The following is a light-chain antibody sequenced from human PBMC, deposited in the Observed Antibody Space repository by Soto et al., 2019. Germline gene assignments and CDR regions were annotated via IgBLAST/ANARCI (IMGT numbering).Light chain of an antibody. V-gene: IGLV1-40*01. Sequence: QSVLTQPPSVSGAPGQRVTISCTGSSSNIGAGYDVHWYQQIPGTAPKLLIYGNTDRPSGVPDRFSGSKSGTSASLAITGLQAEDEADYYCQSYDGSLSGSKVFGGGTQVTVL. J-gene: IGLJ3*02. CDR3: QSYDGSLSGSKV. CDR2: GNT. CDR1: SSNIGAGYD.